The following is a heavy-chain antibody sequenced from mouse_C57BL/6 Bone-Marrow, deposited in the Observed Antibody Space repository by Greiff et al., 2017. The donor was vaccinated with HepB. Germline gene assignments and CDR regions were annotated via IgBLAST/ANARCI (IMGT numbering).Heavy chain of an antibody. V-gene: IGHV14-4*01. CDR1: GFNIKDDY. CDR3: TTWGDGYAMDY. D-gene: IGHD1-1*01. J-gene: IGHJ4*01. CDR2: IDPENGDT. Sequence: EVKLMESGAELVRPGASVKLSCTASGFNIKDDYMHWVKQRPEQGLEWIGWIDPENGDTEYASKFQGKATITADTSSNTAYLQLSSLTSEDTAVYYCTTWGDGYAMDYWGQGTSVTVSS.